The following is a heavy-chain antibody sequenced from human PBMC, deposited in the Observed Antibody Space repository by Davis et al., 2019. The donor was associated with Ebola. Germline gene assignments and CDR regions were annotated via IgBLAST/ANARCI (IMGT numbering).Heavy chain of an antibody. CDR1: GFTFDDYA. Sequence: GGSLRLSCAASGFTFDDYAMHWVRQAPGKGLEWVSGISWNSGSIGYADSVKGRFTISRDNAKNSLYLQMNSLRAEDTAVYYCARVGSYGAGNYFYYGMDVWGQGTTVTVSS. CDR2: ISWNSGSI. V-gene: IGHV3-9*01. CDR3: ARVGSYGAGNYFYYGMDV. D-gene: IGHD5-18*01. J-gene: IGHJ6*02.